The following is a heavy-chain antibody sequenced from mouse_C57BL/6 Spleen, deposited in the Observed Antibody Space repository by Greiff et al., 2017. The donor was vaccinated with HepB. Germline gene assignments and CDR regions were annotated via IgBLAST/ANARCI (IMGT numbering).Heavy chain of an antibody. D-gene: IGHD1-1*01. J-gene: IGHJ2*01. CDR1: GFNIKDYY. V-gene: IGHV14-2*01. CDR2: IDPEDGET. Sequence: EVKLQESGAELVKPGASVKLSCTASGFNIKDYYMHWVKQRTEQGLEWIGRIDPEDGETKYAPKFQGKATITADTSSNTAYLQLSSLTSEDTAVYYCARSLYYGSSLDYWGQGTTLTVSS. CDR3: ARSLYYGSSLDY.